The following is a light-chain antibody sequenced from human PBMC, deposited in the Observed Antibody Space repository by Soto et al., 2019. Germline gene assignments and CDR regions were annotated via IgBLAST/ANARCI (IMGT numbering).Light chain of an antibody. CDR2: SNN. V-gene: IGLV1-44*01. CDR3: AAWDDSLSGLYV. Sequence: QSVLTQPPSASGTPGQRVTISCSGSSSNIGGNTVNWYQHLPGTAPKLLLYSNNQRPSGVPDRFSGSKSGTSASLAISGLRSEDEADYYCAAWDDSLSGLYVFGTGTKLTVL. CDR1: SSNIGGNT. J-gene: IGLJ1*01.